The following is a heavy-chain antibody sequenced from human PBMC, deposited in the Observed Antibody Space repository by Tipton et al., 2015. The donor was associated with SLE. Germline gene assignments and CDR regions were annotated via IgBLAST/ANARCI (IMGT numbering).Heavy chain of an antibody. D-gene: IGHD6-13*01. Sequence: TLSLTCTVSGGSISSYYWSWIRQPPGKGLEWIGYIYYSGSTNYNPSLKSRVTISVDTSKNQFSLKLISVTAADTAVYYCARLRDSSSPAFDIWGQGTMVTVSS. CDR1: GGSISSYY. J-gene: IGHJ3*02. CDR3: ARLRDSSSPAFDI. V-gene: IGHV4-59*08. CDR2: IYYSGST.